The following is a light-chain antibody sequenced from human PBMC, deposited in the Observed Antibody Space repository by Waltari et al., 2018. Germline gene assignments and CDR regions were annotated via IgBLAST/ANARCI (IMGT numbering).Light chain of an antibody. V-gene: IGLV2-8*01. Sequence: QSALTQPPSASGSPGQSVTISCTGTSSDVGGYDYVSWYQRHPGKAPKLLLHEVNKRPSGVPYCFSGSKSGNTASLTVSGLQADDEADYYCASYAGSKNPYVFGTGTKVTVL. CDR3: ASYAGSKNPYV. J-gene: IGLJ1*01. CDR2: EVN. CDR1: SSDVGGYDY.